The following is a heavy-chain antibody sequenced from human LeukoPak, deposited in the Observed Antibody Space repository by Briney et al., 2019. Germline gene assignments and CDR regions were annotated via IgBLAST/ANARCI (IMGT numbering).Heavy chain of an antibody. J-gene: IGHJ3*02. CDR1: GYTFTSYY. Sequence: ASVKVSCKASGYTFTSYYMHWVRQAPGQGLEWMGIINPSGGSTSYAQKFQGRVTMTRDMSTSTVYMELSSLRSEDTAVYYCAREKVVIAEEHDAFDIWGQGTMVTVSS. V-gene: IGHV1-46*01. CDR3: AREKVVIAEEHDAFDI. D-gene: IGHD3-22*01. CDR2: INPSGGST.